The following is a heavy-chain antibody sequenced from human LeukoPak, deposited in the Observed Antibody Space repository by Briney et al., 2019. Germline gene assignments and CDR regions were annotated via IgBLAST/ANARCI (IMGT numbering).Heavy chain of an antibody. V-gene: IGHV3-7*01. CDR2: IKQDGSER. CDR3: ARGMVRGVGPFDP. Sequence: GGSLRLSCAASGFTFSSYWMSWVRQAPGKGLEWVATIKQDGSERYYVDSVKGRFTISRDNAQNSLSLQMNSLRAEDTAVYYCARGMVRGVGPFDPWGQGTLVTVSS. D-gene: IGHD3-10*01. J-gene: IGHJ5*02. CDR1: GFTFSSYW.